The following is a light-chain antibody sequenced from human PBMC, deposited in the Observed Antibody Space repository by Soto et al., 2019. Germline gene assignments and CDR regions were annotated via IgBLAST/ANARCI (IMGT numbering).Light chain of an antibody. J-gene: IGKJ5*01. CDR2: AAS. CDR1: QGIRND. CDR3: QQSYSTPSIT. Sequence: DIPMTQSPSSLSASVGDRATITCRGSQGIRNDLVWYQQKPGKAPKLLIYAASSLQSGVPSRFSGSGSGTDFTLTISSLQPEDFATYYCQQSYSTPSITFGQGTRLEIK. V-gene: IGKV1-39*01.